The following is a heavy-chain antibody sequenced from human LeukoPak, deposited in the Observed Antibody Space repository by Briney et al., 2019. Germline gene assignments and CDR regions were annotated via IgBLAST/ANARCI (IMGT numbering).Heavy chain of an antibody. V-gene: IGHV4-34*01. CDR3: ARRATVVPAAYFDY. CDR2: INHSGST. D-gene: IGHD2-2*01. Sequence: PSETLSLTCAVYGGSFSGYYWSWIRQPPGKGLEWIGEINHSGSTNYNPSLKSRVTISVDTSKNQFSLKLSSVTAADTAVYYCARRATVVPAAYFDYWGQGTLVTVSS. J-gene: IGHJ4*02. CDR1: GGSFSGYY.